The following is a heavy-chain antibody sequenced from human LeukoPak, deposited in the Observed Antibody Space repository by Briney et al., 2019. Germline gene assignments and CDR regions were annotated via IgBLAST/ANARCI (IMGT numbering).Heavy chain of an antibody. V-gene: IGHV4-61*02. Sequence: PSQTLSLTCTVSGGSISSGSYYWSWIRQPAGKGLEWIGRIYTSGSTNYNPSLKSRVTISVDTSKNQFSLKLSSVTAADTAVYYCARAAPLEIWGQGTMVTVSS. CDR1: GGSISSGSYY. CDR2: IYTSGST. J-gene: IGHJ3*02. CDR3: ARAAPLEI.